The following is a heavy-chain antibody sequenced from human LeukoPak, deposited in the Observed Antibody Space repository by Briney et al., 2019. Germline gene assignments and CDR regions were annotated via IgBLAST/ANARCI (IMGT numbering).Heavy chain of an antibody. V-gene: IGHV1-69*04. CDR3: ARDLWFGELEDAFDI. CDR2: MIPILGIA. Sequence: GSSVKVSCKASGGTFSSYAISWVRQAPGQGLEWMGRMIPILGIANYAQKFQGRVTITADKSTSTAYMELSSLRSEDTAVYYCARDLWFGELEDAFDIWGQGTMVTVSS. D-gene: IGHD3-10*01. J-gene: IGHJ3*02. CDR1: GGTFSSYA.